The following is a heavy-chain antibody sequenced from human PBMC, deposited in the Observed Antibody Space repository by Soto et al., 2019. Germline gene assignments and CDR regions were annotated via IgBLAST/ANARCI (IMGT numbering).Heavy chain of an antibody. D-gene: IGHD2-2*01. Sequence: SETLSLTCAVSGGSISSGGYSWSWIRQPPGKGLEWIGSIYYSGSTYYNPSLKSRVTISVDTSKNQFSLKLSSVTAADTAVYYCASLRGDCSSTSCPNWFDPWGQGTLVTVSS. CDR3: ASLRGDCSSTSCPNWFDP. CDR1: GGSISSGGYS. J-gene: IGHJ5*02. V-gene: IGHV4-30-2*03. CDR2: IYYSGST.